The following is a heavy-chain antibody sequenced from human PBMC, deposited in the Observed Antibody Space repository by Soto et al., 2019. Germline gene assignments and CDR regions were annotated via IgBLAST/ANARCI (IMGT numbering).Heavy chain of an antibody. CDR2: IYYSGST. J-gene: IGHJ4*02. D-gene: IGHD3-22*01. V-gene: IGHV4-31*03. CDR3: ARVRSIGSGYYSYFDY. CDR1: GGSISSGGYY. Sequence: TLSLTCTVSGGSISSGGYYWSWIRQHPGKGLEWIGYIYYSGSTYYNPSLKSRVTISVDTSKNQFSLKLSSVTAADTAVYYCARVRSIGSGYYSYFDYWGQGTLVTVSS.